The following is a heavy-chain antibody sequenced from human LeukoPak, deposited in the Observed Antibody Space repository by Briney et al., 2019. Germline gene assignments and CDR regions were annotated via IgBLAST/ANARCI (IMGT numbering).Heavy chain of an antibody. D-gene: IGHD6-13*01. V-gene: IGHV3-7*01. CDR3: ARDVGDGSSWYDY. J-gene: IGHJ4*02. CDR1: GFTFSSYW. Sequence: GGSLRLSCAASGFTFSSYWMSWVRQAPGKGLEWVANIKQDGSEKYYVDSVKGRFTISRDNAKNSLYLQMNSLRAEDTAVYYCARDVGDGSSWYDYWGQGTLVTVSS. CDR2: IKQDGSEK.